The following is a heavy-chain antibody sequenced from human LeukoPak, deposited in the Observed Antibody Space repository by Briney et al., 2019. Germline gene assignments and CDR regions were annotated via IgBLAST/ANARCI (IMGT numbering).Heavy chain of an antibody. V-gene: IGHV3-21*01. J-gene: IGHJ4*02. CDR3: ARRGDDYNRGLDY. D-gene: IGHD5-24*01. Sequence: PGGSLRLSCAASGFTFSSYSMNWVRQAPGKGLEWVSSISSSSSYIYYADSAKGRFTISRDNAKNSLYLQMNSLRAEDTAVYYCARRGDDYNRGLDYWGQGTLVTVSS. CDR2: ISSSSSYI. CDR1: GFTFSSYS.